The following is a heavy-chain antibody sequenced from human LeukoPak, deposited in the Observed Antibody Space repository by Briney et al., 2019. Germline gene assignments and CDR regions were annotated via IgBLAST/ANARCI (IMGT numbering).Heavy chain of an antibody. J-gene: IGHJ4*02. V-gene: IGHV1-69*13. D-gene: IGHD2-15*01. CDR2: IIPIFGTA. Sequence: SVKVSCKASGGTFSSYAISRVRQAPGQGLEWMGWIIPIFGTANYAQKFQGRVTITADESTSTAYMELSSLRSEDTAVYYCARGGYCSGGSCYSGGYWGQGTLVTVSS. CDR1: GGTFSSYA. CDR3: ARGGYCSGGSCYSGGY.